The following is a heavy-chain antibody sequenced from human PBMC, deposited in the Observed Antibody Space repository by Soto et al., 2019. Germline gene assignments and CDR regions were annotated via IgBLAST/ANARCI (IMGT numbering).Heavy chain of an antibody. CDR1: GFTFSSYW. V-gene: IGHV3-7*03. CDR3: ARGDYYDSSGYLYDFDY. J-gene: IGHJ4*02. CDR2: IKQDGSEK. Sequence: EVQLVESGGGLVQPGGSLRLSCAASGFTFSSYWMSWVRQAPGKGLEWVANIKQDGSEKYYVDSVKGRFTISRDNAKNSLYLQMNSLRAEDTAVYYCARGDYYDSSGYLYDFDYWGQGTLVTVSS. D-gene: IGHD3-22*01.